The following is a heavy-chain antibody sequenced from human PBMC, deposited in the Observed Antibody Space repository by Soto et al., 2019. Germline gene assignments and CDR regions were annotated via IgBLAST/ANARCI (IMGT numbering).Heavy chain of an antibody. CDR2: INHSGSS. CDR3: ARGGPSGPGSQGGWFDP. Sequence: QVQLQQWGAGLLKLSETLSLTCAVYGGSFSGYYWSWIRQPPERGLEWIGEINHSGSSNYSPSLKRRVTISVDTSKNQFSLKMSSVTAADAAVYYCARGGPSGPGSQGGWFDPWGQGTLVTVSS. V-gene: IGHV4-34*01. CDR1: GGSFSGYY. D-gene: IGHD3-10*01. J-gene: IGHJ5*02.